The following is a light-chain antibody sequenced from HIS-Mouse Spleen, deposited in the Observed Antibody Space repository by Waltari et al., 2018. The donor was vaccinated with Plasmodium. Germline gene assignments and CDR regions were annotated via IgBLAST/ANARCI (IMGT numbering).Light chain of an antibody. CDR2: WAS. Sequence: DIVMTQAPDSLVVYLGARSNINCKSSQSVLYSSNNKNYLAWYQQKPEQPPKLLIYWASTRESGVPDRFSGSGSGTDFTLTISSLQAEDVAVYYCQQYYSTPLTFGGGTKVEIK. CDR3: QQYYSTPLT. CDR1: QSVLYSSNNKNY. V-gene: IGKV4-1*01. J-gene: IGKJ4*01.